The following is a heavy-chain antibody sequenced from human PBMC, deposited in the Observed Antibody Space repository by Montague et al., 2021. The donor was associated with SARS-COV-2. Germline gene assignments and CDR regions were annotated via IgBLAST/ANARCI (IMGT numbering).Heavy chain of an antibody. CDR3: ARHLAMSGPAAVSDY. D-gene: IGHD2-2*01. V-gene: IGHV4-39*01. Sequence: SETLSLTCTVSGESFSSGYFSWSRICQPPGRGLVWVGNINYSGITYFNPSLKSRVTISVDTSRNQFSLKLSSVTAADTAIYYCARHLAMSGPAAVSDYWGQGTLVTVSS. CDR1: GESFSSGYFS. CDR2: INYSGIT. J-gene: IGHJ4*02.